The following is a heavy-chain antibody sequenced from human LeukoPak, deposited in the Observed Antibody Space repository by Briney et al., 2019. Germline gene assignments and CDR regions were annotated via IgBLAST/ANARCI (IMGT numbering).Heavy chain of an antibody. CDR2: IIPILGIA. J-gene: IGHJ4*02. CDR1: GYTFTSYY. Sequence: ASVKVSCKASGYTFTSYYMHWVRQAPGQGLEWMGRIIPILGIANYAQKFQGRVTITADKSTSTAYMELSSLRSEDTAVYYCASETGEDSSGYYSDYWGQGTLVTVSS. CDR3: ASETGEDSSGYYSDY. V-gene: IGHV1-69*04. D-gene: IGHD3-22*01.